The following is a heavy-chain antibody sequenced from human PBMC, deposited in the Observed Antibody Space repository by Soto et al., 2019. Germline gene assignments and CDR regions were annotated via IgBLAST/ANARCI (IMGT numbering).Heavy chain of an antibody. Sequence: RSLRVSCSASVFTFSSYWMHWCRQAPGKGLVWVSRINSDGSSTSYADSVKGRFTISRDNAKNTLYLQMNSLRAEDTAVYYCVVGDFWSGYYPRYYYYYYGMDVWGQGTTVTVSS. CDR2: INSDGSST. V-gene: IGHV3-74*01. CDR3: VVGDFWSGYYPRYYYYYYGMDV. D-gene: IGHD3-3*01. J-gene: IGHJ6*02. CDR1: VFTFSSYW.